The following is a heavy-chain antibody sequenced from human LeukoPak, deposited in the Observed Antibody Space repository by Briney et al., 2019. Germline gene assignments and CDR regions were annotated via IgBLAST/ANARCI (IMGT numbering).Heavy chain of an antibody. D-gene: IGHD4-17*01. Sequence: GGSLRLSCAASGFTFSSYAMHWVRQAPGKGLEWVAVISYDGSNKYYADSVKGRFTISRDNSKNTLYLQMNSLRAEDTAVYYCARVFISVTTDYWGQGTLVTVSS. J-gene: IGHJ4*02. CDR2: ISYDGSNK. CDR1: GFTFSSYA. V-gene: IGHV3-30-3*01. CDR3: ARVFISVTTDY.